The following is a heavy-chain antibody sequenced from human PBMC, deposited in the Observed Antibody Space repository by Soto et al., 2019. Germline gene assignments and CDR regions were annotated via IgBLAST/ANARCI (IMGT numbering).Heavy chain of an antibody. J-gene: IGHJ5*01. D-gene: IGHD6-19*01. CDR2: IYYSGST. V-gene: IGHV4-59*01. CDR1: GGSISSYY. Sequence: LSLTCTVSGGSISSYYWSWIRQPPGKGLEWIGYIYYSGSTNYNPSLKSRVTISVDTSKNQFSLKLSSVTAADTAVYYCARGGGPRKSSGWYDYWGHGTRVTVSS. CDR3: ARGGGPRKSSGWYDY.